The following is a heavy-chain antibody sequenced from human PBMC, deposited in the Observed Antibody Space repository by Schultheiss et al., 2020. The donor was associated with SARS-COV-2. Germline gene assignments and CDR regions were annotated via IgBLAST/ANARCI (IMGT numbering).Heavy chain of an antibody. CDR3: ARDTGSSPDY. V-gene: IGHV3-21*01. CDR1: GFTFSSYS. Sequence: GGSLRLSCAASGFTFSSYSMNWVRQAPGKGLEWVSSISSSSSYIYYEDSVKGRFTISRDNAKNSLYLQMNSLRAEDTAVYYCARDTGSSPDYWGQGTLVTVSS. D-gene: IGHD6-6*01. J-gene: IGHJ4*02. CDR2: ISSSSSYI.